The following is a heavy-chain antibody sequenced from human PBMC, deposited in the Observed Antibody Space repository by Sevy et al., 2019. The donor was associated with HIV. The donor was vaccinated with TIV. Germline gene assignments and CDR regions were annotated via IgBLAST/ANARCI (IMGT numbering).Heavy chain of an antibody. J-gene: IGHJ4*02. CDR2: ISYDGSNK. CDR1: GFTFSSYG. D-gene: IGHD2-15*01. V-gene: IGHV3-30*18. Sequence: GSLRLSCAASGFTFSSYGMHWVRQAPGKGLEWVAVISYDGSNKYYADSVKGRFTISRDNSKNTLYLQMNSLRAEDTAVYYCAKDGGGIVVVVAATLDYWGQGTLVTVSS. CDR3: AKDGGGIVVVVAATLDY.